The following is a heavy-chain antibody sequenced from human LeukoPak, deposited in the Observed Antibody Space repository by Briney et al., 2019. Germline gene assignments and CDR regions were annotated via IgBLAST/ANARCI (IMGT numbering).Heavy chain of an antibody. CDR1: GGSFSGYY. CDR3: ARGVPATVFDY. V-gene: IGHV4-34*01. D-gene: IGHD3-10*01. Sequence: PSETLSLTCAVYGGSFSGYYWSWIRQPPGKGLEWIGEINHSGSTNYNPSLKSRVTISVGTSKNQFSLKLSSVTAADTAVYYCARGVPATVFDYWGQGTLVTVSS. J-gene: IGHJ4*02. CDR2: INHSGST.